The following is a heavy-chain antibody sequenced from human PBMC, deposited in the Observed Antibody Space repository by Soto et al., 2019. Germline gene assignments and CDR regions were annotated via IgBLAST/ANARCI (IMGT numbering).Heavy chain of an antibody. J-gene: IGHJ4*01. V-gene: IGHV4-34*01. D-gene: IGHD3-22*01. CDR3: AGGCRITYESSGYPFDY. Sequence: SETLSLTGAVYGGSFSGYYCSWIRQPPWKGLEWIGEINHSGITNYNPSLTSRVTISVDTCKNQLSLKLSSLTGADTAVYYCAGGCRITYESSGYPFDYWAQRTLV. CDR2: INHSGIT. CDR1: GGSFSGYY.